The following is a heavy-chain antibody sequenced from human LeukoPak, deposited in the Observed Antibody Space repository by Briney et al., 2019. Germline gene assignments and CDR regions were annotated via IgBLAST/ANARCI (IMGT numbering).Heavy chain of an antibody. CDR1: GFTFSSYA. D-gene: IGHD6-13*01. CDR3: AESIAAAGKSDY. J-gene: IGHJ4*02. CDR2: ISGSGGST. Sequence: PGGSLRLSCAASGFTFSSYAMSWVRQAPGKGLEWVSAISGSGGSTYYADSVKGRFTISRDNSKNTLYPQMNSLRAEDTAVYYCAESIAAAGKSDYWGQGTLVTVSS. V-gene: IGHV3-23*01.